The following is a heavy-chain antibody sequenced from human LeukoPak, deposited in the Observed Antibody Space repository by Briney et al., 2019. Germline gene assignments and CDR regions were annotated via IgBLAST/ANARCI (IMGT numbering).Heavy chain of an antibody. CDR1: GGTFSSYA. Sequence: SVKVSCKASGGTFSSYAISWVRQAPGQGLEWMGGIIPIFDTANYAQKFQGRVTITADESTSTAYMELSSLRSEDTAVYYCARDLFSYCSSTSCYTYYYYYYMDVWGKGNTVTVSS. V-gene: IGHV1-69*13. CDR2: IIPIFDTA. J-gene: IGHJ6*03. D-gene: IGHD2-2*02. CDR3: ARDLFSYCSSTSCYTYYYYYYMDV.